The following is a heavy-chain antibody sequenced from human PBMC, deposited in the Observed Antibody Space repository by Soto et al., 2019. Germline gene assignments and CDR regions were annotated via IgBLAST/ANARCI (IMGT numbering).Heavy chain of an antibody. V-gene: IGHV4-30-4*01. CDR2: IYYSGST. CDR1: GGSISSGDYY. D-gene: IGHD3-3*01. CDR3: ARGITWSGYYVDY. J-gene: IGHJ4*02. Sequence: SETLSLTCTVSGGSISSGDYYWSWIRQPPGKGLEWIGYIYYSGSTYYNPSLKSRVTISVDTSKNQFSLKLSSVTAADTAVYYCARGITWSGYYVDYWGQGTLVTVSS.